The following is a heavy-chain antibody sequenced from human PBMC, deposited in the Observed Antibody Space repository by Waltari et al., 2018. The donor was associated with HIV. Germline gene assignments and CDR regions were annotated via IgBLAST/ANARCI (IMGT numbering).Heavy chain of an antibody. CDR3: ARVVDFWSGYYRDNWFDP. J-gene: IGHJ5*02. CDR1: GGSISSSSYY. V-gene: IGHV4-39*07. CDR2: IYYSGGT. D-gene: IGHD3-3*01. Sequence: QLQLQESGPGLVKPSETLSLTCTVSGGSISSSSYYWGWIRQPPGKGLEWIGSIYYSGGTYYNPSLKSRVTISVDTSKNQFSLKLSSVTAADTAVYYCARVVDFWSGYYRDNWFDPWGQGTLVTVSS.